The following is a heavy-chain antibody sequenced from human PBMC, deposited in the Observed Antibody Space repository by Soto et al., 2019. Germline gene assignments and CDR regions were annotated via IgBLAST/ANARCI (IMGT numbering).Heavy chain of an antibody. CDR2: INHSGST. CDR1: GGSFSGYY. V-gene: IGHV4-34*01. J-gene: IGHJ6*02. D-gene: IGHD3-10*01. Sequence: SETLSLTCAVYGGSFSGYYLSWIRQPPGKGLEWIGEINHSGSTNYNPSLKSRVTISVDTSKNQFSLKLSSVTAADTAVYYCARRTRIIARVYYYYYYGMDVWGQGTTVTVSS. CDR3: ARRTRIIARVYYYYYYGMDV.